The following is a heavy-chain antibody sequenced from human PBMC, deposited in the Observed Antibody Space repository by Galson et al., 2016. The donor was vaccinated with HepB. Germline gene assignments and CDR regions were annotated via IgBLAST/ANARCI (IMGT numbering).Heavy chain of an antibody. D-gene: IGHD1-26*01. CDR3: ARGLRAGYYWSFDV. V-gene: IGHV3-13*01. CDR2: YVVAGNT. J-gene: IGHJ6*02. CDR1: GFTFSNYD. Sequence: SLRLSCAASGFTFSNYDMHWVRQSMGKGLEWVSGYVVAGNTYYADSVKGRFTISREDDENSLYLQMNSLRAGDTAVYHCARGLRAGYYWSFDVWGQGTTVTVSS.